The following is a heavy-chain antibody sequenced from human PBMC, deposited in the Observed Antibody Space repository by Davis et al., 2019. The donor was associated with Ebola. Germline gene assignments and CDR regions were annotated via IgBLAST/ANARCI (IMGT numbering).Heavy chain of an antibody. Sequence: PSETLSLTCTVSGGSISSYYWSWIRQPPGKGLEWIGYIYYSGSTNYNPSLKSRVTISVDTSKNQFSLKLSSVTAADTAVYYCARGNAGHGYWGQGTLVTVSS. CDR2: IYYSGST. CDR3: ARGNAGHGY. D-gene: IGHD1-1*01. J-gene: IGHJ4*02. CDR1: GGSISSYY. V-gene: IGHV4-59*01.